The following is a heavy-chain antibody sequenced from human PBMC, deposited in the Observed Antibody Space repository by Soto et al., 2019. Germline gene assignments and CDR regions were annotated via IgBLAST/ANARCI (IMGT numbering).Heavy chain of an antibody. J-gene: IGHJ4*02. D-gene: IGHD2-15*01. V-gene: IGHV4-34*01. Sequence: SETLSLTCAVYGGSFSGYYWSWIRQPPGKGLEWIGEINHSGSTNYNPSLKSRVTISVDTSKNQFSLKLSSVTAAGTAVSYCARGLYCSGGSCFDYWGQGTLVTVSS. CDR1: GGSFSGYY. CDR2: INHSGST. CDR3: ARGLYCSGGSCFDY.